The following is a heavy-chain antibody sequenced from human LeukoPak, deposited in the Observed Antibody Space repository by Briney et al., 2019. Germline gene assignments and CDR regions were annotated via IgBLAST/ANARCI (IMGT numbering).Heavy chain of an antibody. V-gene: IGHV4-59*01. D-gene: IGHD2-21*02. J-gene: IGHJ3*02. Sequence: SETLSLTCTVSGGSISSYYWSWIRQPPGKGLEWIGYIYYSGSTNYNPSLKSRVTISVDTSKNQFSLKLSSVTAADTAVYYCARGVRIEATAYCGGDCYFFDIWGQGTMVTVSS. CDR3: ARGVRIEATAYCGGDCYFFDI. CDR2: IYYSGST. CDR1: GGSISSYY.